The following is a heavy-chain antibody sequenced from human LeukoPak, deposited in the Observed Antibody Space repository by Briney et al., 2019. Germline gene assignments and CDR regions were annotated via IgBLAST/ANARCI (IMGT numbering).Heavy chain of an antibody. V-gene: IGHV3-49*04. D-gene: IGHD2-15*01. Sequence: PGGSRRLSCTASGFTFGDYAMSWVRQAPGKGLEWVGFIRSKAYGGTAEYAASVKGRFTITRDDSKSTAYLQMNSLKTEDTAVYYCTRASRYCSGGNCHRFFDYWGQGTLVTVSS. J-gene: IGHJ4*02. CDR1: GFTFGDYA. CDR3: TRASRYCSGGNCHRFFDY. CDR2: IRSKAYGGTA.